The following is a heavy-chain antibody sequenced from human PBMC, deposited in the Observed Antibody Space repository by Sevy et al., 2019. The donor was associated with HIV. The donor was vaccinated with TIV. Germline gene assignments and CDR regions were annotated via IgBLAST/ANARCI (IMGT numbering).Heavy chain of an antibody. J-gene: IGHJ4*02. CDR1: GFTVSSNY. CDR3: TTVLGWEGTSDY. D-gene: IGHD1-26*01. Sequence: GGSLRLSCAASGFTVSSNYMNWVRQAPGKGLEWVGRIRSKADGGTADYAAPVKGRFIISRDDSENTLYLQMNSLRTEDTAIYYCTTVLGWEGTSDYWGQGTLVTVSS. CDR2: IRSKADGGTA. V-gene: IGHV3-15*07.